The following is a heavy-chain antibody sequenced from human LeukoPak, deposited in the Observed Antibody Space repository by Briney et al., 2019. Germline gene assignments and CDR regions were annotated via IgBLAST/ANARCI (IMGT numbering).Heavy chain of an antibody. CDR1: GYTFTSYY. J-gene: IGHJ3*02. D-gene: IGHD3-22*01. Sequence: ASVKVSCKASGYTFTSYYMHWVRQAPGQGLEWMGIINPSGGSTSYAQKFQGRVTMTGDTSTSTVFMDLSSLRSEDTAIYYCARGLVRGQHDSSGYDAFDIWGQGTMVTVSS. CDR3: ARGLVRGQHDSSGYDAFDI. V-gene: IGHV1-46*01. CDR2: INPSGGST.